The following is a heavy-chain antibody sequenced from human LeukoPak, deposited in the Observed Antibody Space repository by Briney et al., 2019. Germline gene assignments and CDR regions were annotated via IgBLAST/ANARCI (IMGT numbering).Heavy chain of an antibody. CDR2: INSDGSST. CDR1: GFTFSNYW. V-gene: IGHV3-74*01. J-gene: IGHJ5*02. Sequence: GGSLRLSCAASGFTFSNYWMHWVRQAPGKGLVWVSRINSDGSSTNYAGSVKGRFTISRDNAKNTLYLQMNSLRAEDTAIYYCVRDLQRHYLGVAVAGRRRWFDPWGQGTLVTVSS. CDR3: VRDLQRHYLGVAVAGRRRWFDP. D-gene: IGHD6-13*01.